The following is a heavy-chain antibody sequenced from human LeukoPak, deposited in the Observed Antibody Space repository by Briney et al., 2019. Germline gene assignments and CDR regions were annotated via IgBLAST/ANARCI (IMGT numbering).Heavy chain of an antibody. CDR3: ARDHELGISGLFDY. CDR2: MTVNGGGI. D-gene: IGHD7-27*01. V-gene: IGHV3-21*01. CDR1: GFTSNIYA. Sequence: GGSLRLSSAPSGFTSNIYAMTWGPQAPGEGVWRGSSMTVNGGGISYADSVKGRFTISRDNAKNSLYLQMNSLRAEDTAVYYCARDHELGISGLFDYWGQGTLVTVSS. J-gene: IGHJ4*02.